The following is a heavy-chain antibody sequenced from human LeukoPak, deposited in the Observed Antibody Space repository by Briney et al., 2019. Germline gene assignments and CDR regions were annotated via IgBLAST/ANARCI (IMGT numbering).Heavy chain of an antibody. V-gene: IGHV6-1*01. CDR3: VRDGGQTVTPKYFQH. Sequence: QSPSLTPALSLDTPSSNSAASNWIRHPPTRCLEWLGWTYFRATSSNEYAVSVKSRITINPDTSKNQSALQLSSVSPEDTAVYYCVRDGGQTVTPKYFQHWGQGTLVTVSS. J-gene: IGHJ1*01. D-gene: IGHD4-17*01. CDR1: LDTPSSNSAA. CDR2: TYFRATSSN.